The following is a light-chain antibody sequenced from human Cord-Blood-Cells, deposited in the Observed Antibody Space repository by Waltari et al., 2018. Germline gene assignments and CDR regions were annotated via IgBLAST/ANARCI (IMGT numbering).Light chain of an antibody. CDR3: QQRSN. CDR1: QSVSSY. J-gene: IGKJ2*01. Sequence: EIVLTQSPATLSLSPGERATLSCRASQSVSSYLAWYHQKPGQAPRLLIYDASNRATGIPARFSGGWSGTDFTLTISSLAPEDFAVYYCQQRSNFGQGTKLEIK. CDR2: DAS. V-gene: IGKV3-11*01.